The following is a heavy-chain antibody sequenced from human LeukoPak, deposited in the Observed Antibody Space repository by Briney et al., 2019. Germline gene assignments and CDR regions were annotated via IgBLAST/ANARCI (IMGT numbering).Heavy chain of an antibody. CDR2: IYTSGST. CDR1: GGSISSYY. J-gene: IGHJ6*02. V-gene: IGHV4-4*07. CDR3: ARLTIFGVVNGMDV. D-gene: IGHD3-3*01. Sequence: SETLSFNRTVSGGSISSYYWSWIRQPAGKGLEWIGRIYTSGSTKYNPSLKSRVTMSVDTSKNQFSLNLTSVTAADTAVYYCARLTIFGVVNGMDVWGQGTTVTVS.